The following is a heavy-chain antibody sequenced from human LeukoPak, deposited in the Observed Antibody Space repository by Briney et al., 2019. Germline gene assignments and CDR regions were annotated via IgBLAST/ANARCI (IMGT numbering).Heavy chain of an antibody. J-gene: IGHJ4*02. V-gene: IGHV3-15*01. CDR2: IKGKTDGGTT. CDR1: GFTLSDST. CDR3: TTGAWIQLWLADY. D-gene: IGHD5-18*01. Sequence: GGSLRLSCAASGFTLSDSTMTWVRQAPGKGLEWVGHIKGKTDGGTTDYAAPVQGRFTISRDDSKNTLFLQMNSLKTEDTAVYYCTTGAWIQLWLADYWGQGTLVTVSS.